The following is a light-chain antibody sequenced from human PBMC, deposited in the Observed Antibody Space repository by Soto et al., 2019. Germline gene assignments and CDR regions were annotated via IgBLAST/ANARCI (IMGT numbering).Light chain of an antibody. V-gene: IGKV3-15*01. Sequence: ELVITQSPATLSLSPGARATLFCRASQSISTNLAWYQQKPGQAPRVLIYAASTRATGTPARFSGSVSGTDFSLPTSSLQPEDFVAYYCQQYKHWPQLTFGGGTKVDI. CDR2: AAS. CDR1: QSISTN. CDR3: QQYKHWPQLT. J-gene: IGKJ4*01.